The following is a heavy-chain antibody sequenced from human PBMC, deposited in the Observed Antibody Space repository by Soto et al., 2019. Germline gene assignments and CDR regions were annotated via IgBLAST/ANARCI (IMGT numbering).Heavy chain of an antibody. D-gene: IGHD3-22*01. J-gene: IGHJ4*02. Sequence: GGSLRLSCAGTGFTFSSYSMTWVRQAPGKGLEWVSSSSSTIYYADSVKGRFTISRDNAKNTLSLQMNSLRAEDTAVYYCAIVIFDDYDSSGFDHWGQGTMVTVSS. CDR1: GFTFSSYS. CDR2: SSSSSTI. V-gene: IGHV3-48*04. CDR3: AIVIFDDYDSSGFDH.